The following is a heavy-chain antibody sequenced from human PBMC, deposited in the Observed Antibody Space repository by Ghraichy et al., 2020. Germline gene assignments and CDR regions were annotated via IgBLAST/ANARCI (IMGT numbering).Heavy chain of an antibody. CDR3: ARAIVVVPAAANWFDP. V-gene: IGHV4-4*02. CDR1: GGSISSSNW. J-gene: IGHJ5*02. Sequence: SETLSLTCAVSGGSISSSNWWSWVRQPPGKGLEWIGEIYHSGSTNYNPSLKSRVTISVDKSKNQFSLKLSSVTAADPAVYYCARAIVVVPAAANWFDPWGQGTLVTVS. D-gene: IGHD2-2*01. CDR2: IYHSGST.